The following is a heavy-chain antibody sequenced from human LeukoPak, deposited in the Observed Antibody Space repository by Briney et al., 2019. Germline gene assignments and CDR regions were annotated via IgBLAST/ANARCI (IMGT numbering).Heavy chain of an antibody. CDR1: GFTFSNTW. V-gene: IGHV3-23*01. Sequence: GGSLRLSCAASGFTFSNTWMNWVRQAPGKGLEWVSAISGGGGNTDYADSVKGRFTISRDNSKNTLYLQMNSLRAEDTALYYCAKSAFCSGGNCYFDYWGQGTLVTVSS. J-gene: IGHJ4*02. CDR2: ISGGGGNT. D-gene: IGHD2-15*01. CDR3: AKSAFCSGGNCYFDY.